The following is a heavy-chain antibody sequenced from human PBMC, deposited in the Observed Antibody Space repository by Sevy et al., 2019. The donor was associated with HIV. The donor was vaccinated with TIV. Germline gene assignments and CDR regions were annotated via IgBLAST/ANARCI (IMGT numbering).Heavy chain of an antibody. V-gene: IGHV3-7*01. Sequence: GGSLRLSCAASGFTCSSYWMSWVRQAPGKGLEWVANIKQDGSEKYYVDSVKRRFTISRDNAKNSLYLQMNSLRAEDTAVYYCARGRTRAAAGNDAFDIWGQGTMVTVSS. CDR2: IKQDGSEK. J-gene: IGHJ3*02. CDR1: GFTCSSYW. CDR3: ARGRTRAAAGNDAFDI. D-gene: IGHD6-13*01.